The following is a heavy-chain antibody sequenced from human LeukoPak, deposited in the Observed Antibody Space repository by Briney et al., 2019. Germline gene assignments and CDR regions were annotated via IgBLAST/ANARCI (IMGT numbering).Heavy chain of an antibody. J-gene: IGHJ3*02. CDR3: ARETYDHDAFDI. CDR2: ISSSGSTR. V-gene: IGHV3-48*04. D-gene: IGHD3-22*01. Sequence: GGSLRLSCAASGFTFSSYTMHWVRQAPGRGLEWVSYISSSGSTRYSADSVKGRFTISRDNAKNSLHLQMNSLRAEDTAVYFCARETYDHDAFDIWGQGTMVTVSS. CDR1: GFTFSSYT.